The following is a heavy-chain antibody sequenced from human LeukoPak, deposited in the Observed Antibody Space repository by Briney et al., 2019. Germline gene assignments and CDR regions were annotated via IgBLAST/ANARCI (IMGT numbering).Heavy chain of an antibody. D-gene: IGHD3-9*01. J-gene: IGHJ4*02. CDR1: GGSISSGGYY. CDR2: IYYSGST. V-gene: IGHV4-31*03. CDR3: ARLVSDSPRFDH. Sequence: PSQTLSLTCTVSGGSISSGGYYWSWIRQHPGKGLEWIGYIYYSGSTYYNPSLKSRVTISVDTSKNQFSLKLSSVTAADTAVYYCARLVSDSPRFDHWGQGTLVTVSS.